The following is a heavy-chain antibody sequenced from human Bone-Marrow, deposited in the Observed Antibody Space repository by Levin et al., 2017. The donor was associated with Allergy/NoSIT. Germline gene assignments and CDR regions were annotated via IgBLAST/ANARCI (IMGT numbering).Heavy chain of an antibody. J-gene: IGHJ5*02. V-gene: IGHV7-4-1*01. CDR3: ARGYETSGKSFDP. CDR1: GYTFTSYV. D-gene: IGHD3-16*01. CDR2: INTNTGNT. Sequence: AASVKVSCKASGYTFTSYVMNWVRQAPGQGLEWMGRINTNTGNTTYAQDFTGRFVFSLDTSVSTAYLLIDSLEAEDTAVYYCARGYETSGKSFDPWGQGTLVTVSS.